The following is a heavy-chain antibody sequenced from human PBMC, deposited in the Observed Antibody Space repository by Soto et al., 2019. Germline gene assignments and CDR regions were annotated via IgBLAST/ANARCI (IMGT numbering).Heavy chain of an antibody. CDR3: ARDHELFDEGWFDP. D-gene: IGHD1-7*01. J-gene: IGHJ5*02. CDR2: TYYRSKWYN. Sequence: SQTLSLTCAISGDSVSSNSAAWNWIRRSPSRGLEWLGRTYYRSKWYNDYAVSVKSRITINPDTSKNQFSLQLNSVTPEDTAVYYSARDHELFDEGWFDPWGQGTLATVSS. V-gene: IGHV6-1*01. CDR1: GDSVSSNSAA.